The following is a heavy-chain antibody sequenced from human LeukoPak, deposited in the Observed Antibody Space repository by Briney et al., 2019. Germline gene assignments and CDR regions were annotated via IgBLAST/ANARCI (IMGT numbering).Heavy chain of an antibody. D-gene: IGHD1-7*01. J-gene: IGHJ4*02. CDR3: ARGGWGTAIDY. V-gene: IGHV3-74*01. CDR1: GFTFSSYL. Sequence: SGGSLRLSCAASGFTFSSYLMHWVRQAPGKGLVWVSYISGDGSSTTYADSVKGRFTISRDNAENTLDLQMNSLRAEDTAVYYCARGGWGTAIDYWAQGTLVTVSS. CDR2: ISGDGSST.